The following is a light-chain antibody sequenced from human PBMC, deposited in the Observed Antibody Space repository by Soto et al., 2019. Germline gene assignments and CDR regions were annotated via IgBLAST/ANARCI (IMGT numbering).Light chain of an antibody. Sequence: IQMTQSPSSLSASVGGRVTITCRASQGIRKDLGWYQQKPGKAPKLLIYGISNLQSGVPSRFSGSGSGTEFTLTISSLQPEDFATYYCLQDSSNPYTFGQGTKLEIK. J-gene: IGKJ2*01. CDR1: QGIRKD. CDR2: GIS. V-gene: IGKV1-6*01. CDR3: LQDSSNPYT.